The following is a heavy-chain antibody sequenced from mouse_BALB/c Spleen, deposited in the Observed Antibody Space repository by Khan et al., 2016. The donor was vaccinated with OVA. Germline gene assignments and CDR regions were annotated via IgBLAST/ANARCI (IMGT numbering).Heavy chain of an antibody. CDR1: DYSITSGYY. V-gene: IGHV3-6*02. D-gene: IGHD2-14*01. CDR2: IRYDGSN. J-gene: IGHJ2*01. CDR3: AIPNRYDGYYFDY. Sequence: EVKLLESGPGLVKPSQSLSLTCSVTDYSITSGYYWNWIRQFPGNKLEWMGYIRYDGSNNYNPSLKNRISITRNTSKNQFFLKLNSVTTEDTATDYCAIPNRYDGYYFDYWGQGTTLTVSS.